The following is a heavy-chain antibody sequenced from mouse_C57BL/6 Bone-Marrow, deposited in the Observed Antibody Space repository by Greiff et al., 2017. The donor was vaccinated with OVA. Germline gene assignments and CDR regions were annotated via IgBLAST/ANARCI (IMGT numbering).Heavy chain of an antibody. J-gene: IGHJ2*01. CDR3: ARPDGWDFDY. V-gene: IGHV5-6*01. D-gene: IGHD2-3*01. Sequence: EVMLVESGGDLVKPGGSLKLSCAASGFTFSSYGMSWVRQTPDKRLEWVATISSGGSYTYYPDSVKGRFTISRDNAKNTLYLQMSSLKSEDTAMYYCARPDGWDFDYWGQGTTLTVSS. CDR1: GFTFSSYG. CDR2: ISSGGSYT.